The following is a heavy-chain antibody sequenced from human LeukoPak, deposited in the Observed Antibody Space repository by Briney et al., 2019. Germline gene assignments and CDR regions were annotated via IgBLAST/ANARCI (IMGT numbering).Heavy chain of an antibody. CDR2: ISAYNGNT. J-gene: IGHJ6*02. Sequence: GASVKVSCKASGYTFTSYGISWVRQVPGQGLEWVGWISAYNGNTNYAQKLQGRVTMTTDTSTSTAYMELRSLRSDDTAVYYCARDCSSTSCYWTNYYYYYGMDVWGQGTTVTVSS. V-gene: IGHV1-18*01. CDR3: ARDCSSTSCYWTNYYYYYGMDV. D-gene: IGHD2-2*01. CDR1: GYTFTSYG.